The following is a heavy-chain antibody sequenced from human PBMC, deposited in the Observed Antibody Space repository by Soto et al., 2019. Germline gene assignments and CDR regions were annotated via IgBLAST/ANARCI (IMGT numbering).Heavy chain of an antibody. D-gene: IGHD2-21*01. J-gene: IGHJ4*02. V-gene: IGHV1-18*01. CDR3: AREWAKYCGVNDF. CDR1: GYTFNTFG. CDR2: VNGYNNKR. Sequence: IQLVQSVGEVKRPGASVKVSCKASGYTFNTFGITWVRQAPGQGLEWMGCVNGYNNKRDYSRKLQDRITVTADPYTNISYMELRSLTSDETAVYYCAREWAKYCGVNDFWGQGTLVTVSS.